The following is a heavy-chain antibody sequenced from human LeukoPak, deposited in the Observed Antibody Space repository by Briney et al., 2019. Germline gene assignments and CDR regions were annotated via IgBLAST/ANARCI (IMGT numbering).Heavy chain of an antibody. Sequence: SETLSLTCTVSGYSISSGYYWGWIRQPPGKGLEWIGSIYHSGSTYYNPSLKSRVTLSVDTSKNQFSLKLSSVTAADTAVYYCARESRIYYFDYWGQGTLVTVSS. J-gene: IGHJ4*02. CDR3: ARESRIYYFDY. V-gene: IGHV4-38-2*02. D-gene: IGHD1-14*01. CDR2: IYHSGST. CDR1: GYSISSGYY.